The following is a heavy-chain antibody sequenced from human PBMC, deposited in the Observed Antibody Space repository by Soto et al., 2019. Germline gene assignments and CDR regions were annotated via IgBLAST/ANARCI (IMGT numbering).Heavy chain of an antibody. J-gene: IGHJ4*02. CDR1: GYAFTTYY. CDR2: INPNVGRT. CDR3: ARGLLWFGGEGYYFDY. V-gene: IGHV1-46*01. D-gene: IGHD3-10*01. Sequence: GASVKVSCKASGYAFTTYYIHWVRQAPGQGLEWMGLINPNVGRTSSAQKFQGRVTMTTDTSTSTAYMELRSLRSDDTAVYYCARGLLWFGGEGYYFDYWGQGTLVTVS.